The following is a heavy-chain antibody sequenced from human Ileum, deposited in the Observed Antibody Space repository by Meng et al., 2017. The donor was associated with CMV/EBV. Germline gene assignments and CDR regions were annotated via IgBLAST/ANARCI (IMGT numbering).Heavy chain of an antibody. J-gene: IGHJ5*02. Sequence: GESLKISCAASGFTFSSYSMNWVRQAPRKGLEWVSSISSSSSYIYYADSVKGRFTISRDNAKNSLYLQMNSLRAEDTAVYYCARGGGSGNWFDPWGQGTLVTVSS. CDR3: ARGGGSGNWFDP. CDR2: ISSSSSYI. D-gene: IGHD3-16*01. V-gene: IGHV3-21*01. CDR1: GFTFSSYS.